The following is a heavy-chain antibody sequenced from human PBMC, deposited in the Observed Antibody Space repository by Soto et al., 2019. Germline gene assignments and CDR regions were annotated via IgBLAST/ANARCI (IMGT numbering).Heavy chain of an antibody. CDR2: IWNDGNNK. CDR3: ARDGPHPSGIPLDY. V-gene: IGHV3-33*01. D-gene: IGHD2-15*01. Sequence: QVQLLESGGGVVQPGRSLRLSCAASGFTFNTYGRHWVRQAPGKGLEWVAIIWNDGNNKYYADSVKGRFTISRDNSKNTLYLQMDSLRDEDSAVYYCARDGPHPSGIPLDYWGQGTLITVSS. CDR1: GFTFNTYG. J-gene: IGHJ4*02.